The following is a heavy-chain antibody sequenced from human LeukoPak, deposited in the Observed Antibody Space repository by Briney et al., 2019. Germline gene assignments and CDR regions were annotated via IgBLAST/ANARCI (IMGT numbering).Heavy chain of an antibody. D-gene: IGHD4-17*01. Sequence: PGGSLRLSCAASGFTVSSNYMSWVRQAPGKGLEWVSGISWNSGSIGYADSVKGRFTISRDNAKNSLYLQMNSLRAEDTALYYCAKDKYGDFPLGYWGQGTLVTVSS. J-gene: IGHJ4*02. CDR1: GFTVSSNY. CDR3: AKDKYGDFPLGY. CDR2: ISWNSGSI. V-gene: IGHV3-9*01.